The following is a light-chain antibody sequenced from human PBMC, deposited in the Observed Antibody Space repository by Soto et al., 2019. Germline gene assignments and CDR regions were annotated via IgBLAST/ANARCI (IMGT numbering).Light chain of an antibody. J-gene: IGLJ2*01. CDR3: TSFISRTSPIL. Sequence: QSALAQPASVSGSPGQSITISCSGSANDCVSWYQHHPGKAPRLLLYEVTHRPSGVSHRFSGSKSGNTASLTISGLQPEDEAHYYCTSFISRTSPILFGGGTQLTVL. CDR1: ANDC. V-gene: IGLV2-14*01. CDR2: EVT.